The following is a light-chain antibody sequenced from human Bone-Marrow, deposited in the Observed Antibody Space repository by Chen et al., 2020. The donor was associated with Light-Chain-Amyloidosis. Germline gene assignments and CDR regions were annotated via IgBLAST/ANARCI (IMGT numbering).Light chain of an antibody. CDR2: RDT. Sequence: SYELTQPPSGSVSPVQTARITCSGDDLPTKYAYWYQQKPGQAPVLVIHRDTERPSGISEGFSGSSSGTTATLTISGVQAEDEADYHCQSADSSGTYEVVFGGGTKLTVL. V-gene: IGLV3-25*03. J-gene: IGLJ2*01. CDR3: QSADSSGTYEVV. CDR1: DLPTKY.